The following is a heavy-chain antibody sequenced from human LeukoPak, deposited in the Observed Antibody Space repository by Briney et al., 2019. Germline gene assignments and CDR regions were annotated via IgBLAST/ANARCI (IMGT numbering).Heavy chain of an antibody. J-gene: IGHJ4*02. D-gene: IGHD1-26*01. CDR2: ISYDGSNK. CDR1: GFTFSSYA. CDR3: AKAPGLVGAPHGPFDY. Sequence: PGGSLRLSCAASGFTFSSYAMHWVRQAPGKGLEWVAVISYDGSNKYYADSVKGRFTISRDNSKNTLYLQMNSLRAEDTAVYYCAKAPGLVGAPHGPFDYWGQGTLVTVSS. V-gene: IGHV3-30-3*01.